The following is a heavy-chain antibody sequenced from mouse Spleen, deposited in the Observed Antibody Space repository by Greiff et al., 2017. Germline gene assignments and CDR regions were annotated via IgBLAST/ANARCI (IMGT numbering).Heavy chain of an antibody. J-gene: IGHJ2*01. CDR2: IWRGGST. Sequence: VQVVESGPGLVQPSQSLSITCTVSGFSLTSYGVHWVRQSPGKGLEWLGVIWRGGSTDYNAAFMSRLSITKDNSKSQVFFKMNSLQPDDTAIYYCAKNRDSSGHYYFDYWGQGTTLTVSS. CDR1: GFSLTSYG. CDR3: AKNRDSSGHYYFDY. D-gene: IGHD3-2*02. V-gene: IGHV2-5*01.